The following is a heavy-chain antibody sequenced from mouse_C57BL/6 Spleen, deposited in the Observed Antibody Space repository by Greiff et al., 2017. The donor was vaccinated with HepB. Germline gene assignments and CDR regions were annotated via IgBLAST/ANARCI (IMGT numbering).Heavy chain of an antibody. Sequence: EVQLQESGPSLVRPSQTLSLTCTVTGFSINSDCYWIWIRQFPGNKLEYIGYTFYSGITYYNPSLESRTYITRDTSKNQFSLKLSSVTTEDTATYYCARVPNYYGSTYWYFDVWGTGTTVTVSS. CDR1: GFSINSDCY. V-gene: IGHV3-3*01. D-gene: IGHD1-1*01. CDR3: ARVPNYYGSTYWYFDV. CDR2: TFYSGIT. J-gene: IGHJ1*03.